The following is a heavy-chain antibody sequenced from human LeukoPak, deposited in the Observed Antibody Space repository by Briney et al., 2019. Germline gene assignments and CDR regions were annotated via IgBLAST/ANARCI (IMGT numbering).Heavy chain of an antibody. J-gene: IGHJ4*02. D-gene: IGHD3-22*01. V-gene: IGHV4-4*07. CDR3: ARANYDGSDY. Sequence: SETLSLTCTVSGGSISSYYWSWIRQPAGKGLEWIGRIYTSGTTNYNPSLKSRVTMSVDTSKDQFSLKMRSVTAADTAVYYCARANYDGSDYWGQGTLVTVSS. CDR1: GGSISSYY. CDR2: IYTSGTT.